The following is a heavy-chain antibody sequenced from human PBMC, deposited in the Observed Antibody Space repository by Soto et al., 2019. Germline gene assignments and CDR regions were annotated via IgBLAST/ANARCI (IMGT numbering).Heavy chain of an antibody. J-gene: IGHJ6*02. Sequence: ESGGGVVQPGRSLRLSCAASGFTFSSYAMHWVRQAPGKGLEWVAVISYDGSNKYYADSVKGRFTISRDNSKNTLYLQMNSLRAEDTAVYYCARDPMTTVTHYYYGMDVWGQGTTVTVSS. CDR1: GFTFSSYA. D-gene: IGHD4-17*01. CDR2: ISYDGSNK. CDR3: ARDPMTTVTHYYYGMDV. V-gene: IGHV3-30-3*01.